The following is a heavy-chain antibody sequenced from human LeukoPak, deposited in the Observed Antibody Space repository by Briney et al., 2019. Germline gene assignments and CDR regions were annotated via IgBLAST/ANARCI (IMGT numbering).Heavy chain of an antibody. Sequence: SETLSLTCAVYGGSFSGYYWSWTRQPPGKGLEWIGEINHSGSTNYNPSLKSRVTISVDTSKNQFSLKLSSVTAADTAVYYCARVMITMVRGVIIIGGSGWFDPWGQGTLVTVSS. V-gene: IGHV4-34*01. CDR1: GGSFSGYY. D-gene: IGHD3-10*01. CDR3: ARVMITMVRGVIIIGGSGWFDP. CDR2: INHSGST. J-gene: IGHJ5*02.